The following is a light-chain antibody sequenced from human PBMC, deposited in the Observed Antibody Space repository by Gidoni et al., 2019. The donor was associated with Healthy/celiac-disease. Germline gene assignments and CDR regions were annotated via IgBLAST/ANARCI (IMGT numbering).Light chain of an antibody. J-gene: IGKJ4*01. CDR1: PSVSSY. Sequence: EIVLTQSPATLSLSPGERATLSCRASPSVSSYLAWYQQKPGQAPRLLIYDASNRATGIPARFSGSGSGTDFTLTISSLEPEDFAVYYCQQRSNWPTFXGXTKVEIK. CDR2: DAS. CDR3: QQRSNWPT. V-gene: IGKV3-11*01.